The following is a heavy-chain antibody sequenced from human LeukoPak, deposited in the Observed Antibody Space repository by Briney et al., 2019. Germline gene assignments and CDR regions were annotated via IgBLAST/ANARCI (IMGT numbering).Heavy chain of an antibody. J-gene: IGHJ4*02. D-gene: IGHD6-19*01. V-gene: IGHV3-74*01. CDR2: LPPDELDI. CDR1: GFTFTNYW. CDR3: ARDQAGTLDY. Sequence: GGSLRLSCAASGFTFTNYWMHWVRQAPGMGLVWVSRLPPDELDIIYADSVKGRFTVSRDNAKNTVYLQMNSLRAEDTAVYYCARDQAGTLDYWGQGTLVTVSS.